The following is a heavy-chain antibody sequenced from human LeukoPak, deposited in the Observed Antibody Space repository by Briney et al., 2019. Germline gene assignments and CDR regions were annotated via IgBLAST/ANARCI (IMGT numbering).Heavy chain of an antibody. CDR3: AKATIEQWLVKVDSFDS. Sequence: GGSLRLSCVASGFNFNTYAMSWVRQAPGKGLEWVSSISGGGDTTNYADSVKGRFTISRDNSKNTLYLQMNSLRGEDTARYYCAKATIEQWLVKVDSFDSWGQGTLVSVSS. D-gene: IGHD6-19*01. CDR2: ISGGGDTT. V-gene: IGHV3-23*01. J-gene: IGHJ4*02. CDR1: GFNFNTYA.